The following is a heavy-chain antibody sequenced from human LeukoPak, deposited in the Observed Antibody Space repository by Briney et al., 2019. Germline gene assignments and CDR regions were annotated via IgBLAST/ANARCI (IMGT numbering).Heavy chain of an antibody. J-gene: IGHJ6*02. CDR2: ISSSSSTI. D-gene: IGHD3-10*01. CDR3: ARDSLVRGLPPWYYYYGMDV. V-gene: IGHV3-48*01. Sequence: GGSLRLSCAASGFTFSSYSMNWVRQAPGKGLEWVSCISSSSSTIYYADSVKGRFTISRDNAKNSLYLQMNSLRAEDTAVYYCARDSLVRGLPPWYYYYGMDVWGQGTTVTVSS. CDR1: GFTFSSYS.